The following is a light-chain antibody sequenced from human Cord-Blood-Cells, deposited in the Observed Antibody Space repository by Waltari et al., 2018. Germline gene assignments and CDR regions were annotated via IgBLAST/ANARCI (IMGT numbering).Light chain of an antibody. Sequence: DIQMTQSPSSLSASVGDRVTITCQASQDISNYLNWYQQKPGKAPKLLNYDATTLKTGVPSRCSGSGSGTDFTFTISSLQPEDIATYYCQQYDNLPTFGQGTKLEIK. V-gene: IGKV1-33*01. J-gene: IGKJ2*01. CDR3: QQYDNLPT. CDR1: QDISNY. CDR2: DAT.